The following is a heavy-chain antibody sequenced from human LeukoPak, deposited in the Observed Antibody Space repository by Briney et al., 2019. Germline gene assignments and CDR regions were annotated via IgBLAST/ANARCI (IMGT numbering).Heavy chain of an antibody. J-gene: IGHJ4*02. CDR3: ARGLYYYDSSGLYGVY. D-gene: IGHD3-22*01. CDR2: INPSGGST. V-gene: IGHV1-46*01. CDR1: GYTFTGYY. Sequence: ASVKVSCKASGYTFTGYYMHWVRQAPGQGLEWMGIINPSGGSTSYAQKFQGRVTMTRDMSTSTVYMELSSLRSEDTAVYYCARGLYYYDSSGLYGVYWGQGTLVTVSS.